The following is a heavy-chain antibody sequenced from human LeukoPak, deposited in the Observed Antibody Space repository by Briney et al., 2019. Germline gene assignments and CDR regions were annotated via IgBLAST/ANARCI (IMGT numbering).Heavy chain of an antibody. CDR2: IYYSGST. J-gene: IGHJ4*02. D-gene: IGHD3-22*01. Sequence: SETLSLTCTVSGGSISSSSYYWGWIRQPPGKGLEWIGSIYYSGSTYYNPSLKSRVTISVDTSKNQFSLKLSSVTAADTAVYYCASQYYYDSSGYHAPDYWGQGTLVTVSS. CDR1: GGSISSSSYY. V-gene: IGHV4-39*01. CDR3: ASQYYYDSSGYHAPDY.